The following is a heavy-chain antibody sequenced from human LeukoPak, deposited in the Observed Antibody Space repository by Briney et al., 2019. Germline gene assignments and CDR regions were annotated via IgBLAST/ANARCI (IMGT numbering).Heavy chain of an antibody. CDR3: ARDPYYCDRSGYPIPYYMDV. J-gene: IGHJ6*03. D-gene: IGHD3-22*01. Sequence: ASAKVSCKASGYTFTSYGISWVRQAPGQGLEWMGWISAYNGNTNYAQKLQGRVTMTTDTSTSTAYMELRSLRSDDTAVYYCARDPYYCDRSGYPIPYYMDVWGKGTTVTVSS. CDR2: ISAYNGNT. CDR1: GYTFTSYG. V-gene: IGHV1-18*01.